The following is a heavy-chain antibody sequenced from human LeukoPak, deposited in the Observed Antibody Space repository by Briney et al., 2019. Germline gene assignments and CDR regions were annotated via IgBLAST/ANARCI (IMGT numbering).Heavy chain of an antibody. V-gene: IGHV1-69*05. J-gene: IGHJ6*03. CDR1: GGTFSSYA. CDR2: IIPIFGTA. D-gene: IGHD1-1*01. CDR3: ARGEVQLERVHYYYYYYMDV. Sequence: SVKVSCKASGGTFSSYAISWVRQAPGQGLEWMGGIIPIFGTANYAQKFQGRVTITTDESTSTAYMELSSLRSEDTAVYYCARGEVQLERVHYYYYYYMDVWGKGTTVTVSS.